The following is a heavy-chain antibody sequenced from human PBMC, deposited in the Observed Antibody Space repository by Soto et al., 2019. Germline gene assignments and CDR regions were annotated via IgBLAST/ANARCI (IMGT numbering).Heavy chain of an antibody. J-gene: IGHJ4*02. Sequence: GGSLRLSCAASGFTFSSYWMHWVRQAPGKGLVWVSRINSDGSGTSYADSVKGRFTISRDNAKNTLYLQMNSLRAEDTAVYYCARGALWFGEFSPFDYWGQGTLVTVSS. V-gene: IGHV3-74*01. D-gene: IGHD3-10*01. CDR1: GFTFSSYW. CDR2: INSDGSGT. CDR3: ARGALWFGEFSPFDY.